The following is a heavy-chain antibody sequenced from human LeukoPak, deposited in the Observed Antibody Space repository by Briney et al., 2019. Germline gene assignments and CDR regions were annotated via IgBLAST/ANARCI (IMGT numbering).Heavy chain of an antibody. J-gene: IGHJ4*02. V-gene: IGHV4-61*01. CDR2: IYYSGST. CDR1: GGSISSGSYY. D-gene: IGHD2-2*01. Sequence: PSETLSLTCTVSGGSISSGSYYWSWIRQPPGKGLQWIGYIYYSGSTNYNPSLKSRVTISLDTSKNQFSLKLSSVTAADTAVYYCARIGDCTTTSCLGDFDYWGQGTLVTVSS. CDR3: ARIGDCTTTSCLGDFDY.